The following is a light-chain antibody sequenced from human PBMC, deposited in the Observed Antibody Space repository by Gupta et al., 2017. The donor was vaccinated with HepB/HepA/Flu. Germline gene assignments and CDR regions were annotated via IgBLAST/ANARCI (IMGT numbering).Light chain of an antibody. V-gene: IGKV1-9*01. Sequence: IHLTQSPSFLSASVGDRVTITCRASQGINRFLAWYQQKLGNAPKLLIYAASVLQSGVPSRFSGSGSGTEFTLTISSLQPEDFATYYCQQLNTSPLTFGGGTKVEIK. J-gene: IGKJ4*01. CDR3: QQLNTSPLT. CDR1: QGINRF. CDR2: AAS.